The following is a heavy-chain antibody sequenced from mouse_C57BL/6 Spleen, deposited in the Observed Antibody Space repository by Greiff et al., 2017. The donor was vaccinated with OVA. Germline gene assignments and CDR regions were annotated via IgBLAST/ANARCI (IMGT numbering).Heavy chain of an antibody. CDR1: GYTFTSYT. V-gene: IGHV1-4*01. Sequence: QVQLQQSGAELARPGASVKMSCKASGYTFTSYTMHWVKQRPGQGLEWIGYINPSSGYTKYNQKFKDKATLTADKSSSTAYMQLSSLTSEDSAVYYSARLTAQERVHYAMDYWGQGTSVTVSS. D-gene: IGHD3-2*02. J-gene: IGHJ4*01. CDR2: INPSSGYT. CDR3: ARLTAQERVHYAMDY.